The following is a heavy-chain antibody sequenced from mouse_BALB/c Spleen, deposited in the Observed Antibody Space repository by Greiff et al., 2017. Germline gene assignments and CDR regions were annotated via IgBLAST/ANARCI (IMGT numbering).Heavy chain of an antibody. CDR2: INPGSGGT. D-gene: IGHD1-1*01. J-gene: IGHJ3*01. Sequence: QVQLQQSGAELVRPGTSVKVSCKASGYAFTNYLIEWVKQRPGQGLEWIGVINPGSGGTNYNEKFKGKATLTADKSSSTAYMQLSSLTSDDSAVYFCARLDYGSSLSYWGQGTLVTVSA. CDR1: GYAFTNYL. V-gene: IGHV1-54*03. CDR3: ARLDYGSSLSY.